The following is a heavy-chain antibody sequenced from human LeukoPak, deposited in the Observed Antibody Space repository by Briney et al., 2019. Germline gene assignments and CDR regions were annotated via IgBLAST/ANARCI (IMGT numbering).Heavy chain of an antibody. CDR1: GFTLSNYG. CDR2: IWHDGSNK. D-gene: IGHD6-13*01. CDR3: ARLGYGGSSWYFDY. V-gene: IGHV3-33*01. J-gene: IGHJ4*02. Sequence: PGGSLRLSCAASGFTLSNYGMHWVRQAPGKGLEWVAVIWHDGSNKYYADSVKGRFTIYRDSSKNTLYLQMNSMGAEDTAVYYCARLGYGGSSWYFDYWGQGTLVTVSS.